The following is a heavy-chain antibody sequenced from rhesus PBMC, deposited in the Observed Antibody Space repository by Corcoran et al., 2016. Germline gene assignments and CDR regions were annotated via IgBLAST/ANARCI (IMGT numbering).Heavy chain of an antibody. CDR3: AREHDV. J-gene: IGHJ5-1*01. Sequence: QVQLQESGPGLVKPSETLSLTCIVSVGFLSDSSFWNRVRQPPGKGLEWLGNIYGGVGSTFYNPSRKSRLTISKDTSKNQFFLKLNSVTAADTAFYFCAREHDVWGPGVLVTVSP. CDR1: VGFLSDSSF. CDR2: IYGGVGST. V-gene: IGHV4S9*01.